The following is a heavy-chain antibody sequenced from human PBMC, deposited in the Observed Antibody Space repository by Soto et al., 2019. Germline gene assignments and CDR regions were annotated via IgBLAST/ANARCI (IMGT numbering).Heavy chain of an antibody. V-gene: IGHV4-39*01. J-gene: IGHJ4*02. D-gene: IGHD7-27*01. CDR3: ARHELGNRFAPSQLGY. CDR1: GGSISSSSYY. CDR2: IYYSGST. Sequence: SETLSLTCTVSGGSISSSSYYWGWIRQPPGKGLEWIGSIYYSGSTYYSPSLKSRVTISVDTSKNQFSLKLSSVTAADTAVFYCARHELGNRFAPSQLGYWGQGTLVTVSS.